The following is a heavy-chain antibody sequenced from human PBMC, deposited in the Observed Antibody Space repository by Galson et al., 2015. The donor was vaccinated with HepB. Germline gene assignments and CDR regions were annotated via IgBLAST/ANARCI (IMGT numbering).Heavy chain of an antibody. V-gene: IGHV1-18*01. J-gene: IGHJ6*02. D-gene: IGHD1-7*01. CDR1: GYDFDKYG. CDR2: VSGYDGSA. CDR3: ARDSRLELQLNNYYSYGMDV. Sequence: SVKASCKASGYDFDKYGLSWVRQAPGQGLEWMGWVSGYDGSANYSPKFQGRVTMTTRTSTGTAYLEMRSLRSDDTVVYYCARDSRLELQLNNYYSYGMDVWGQGTAVIVS.